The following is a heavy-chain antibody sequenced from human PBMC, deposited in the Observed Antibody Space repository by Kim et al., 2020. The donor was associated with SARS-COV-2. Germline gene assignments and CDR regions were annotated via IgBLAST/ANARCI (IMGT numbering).Heavy chain of an antibody. V-gene: IGHV1-3*01. CDR3: ASNVDYGSGYYYYGMDV. CDR2: INAGNGNT. Sequence: ASVKVSCKASGYTFTSYAMHWVRQAPGQRLEWMGWINAGNGNTKYSQKFQGRVTITRDTSASTAYMELSSLRSEDTAVYYCASNVDYGSGYYYYGMDVWGQGTTVTVSS. J-gene: IGHJ6*02. D-gene: IGHD3-10*01. CDR1: GYTFTSYA.